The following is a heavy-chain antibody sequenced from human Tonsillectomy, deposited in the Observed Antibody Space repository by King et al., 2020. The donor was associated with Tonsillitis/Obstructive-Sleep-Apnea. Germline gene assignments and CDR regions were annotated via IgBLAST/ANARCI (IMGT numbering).Heavy chain of an antibody. V-gene: IGHV3-23*04. Sequence: VQLVESGGGLVQPGGSLRLSCAASGFTFSSYAMSWVRQAPGKGLEWVSGISGSGGSTDYADSVKGRFSISRDNSKNTLYLQMNSLRAEDTAVYYCAKGGSGCGYLGDAFDIWGQGTMVTVSS. CDR1: GFTFSSYA. CDR3: AKGGSGCGYLGDAFDI. CDR2: ISGSGGST. D-gene: IGHD3-3*01. J-gene: IGHJ3*02.